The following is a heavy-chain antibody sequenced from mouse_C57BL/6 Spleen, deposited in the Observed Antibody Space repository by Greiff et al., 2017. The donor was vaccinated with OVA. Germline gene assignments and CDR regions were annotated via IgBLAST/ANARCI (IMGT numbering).Heavy chain of an antibody. Sequence: EVQVVESGGGLVKPGGSLKLSCAASGFTFSDYGMHWVRQAPEKGLEWVAYISSGSSTIYYADTVKGRFTISRDNAKNTLFLQMTSLRSEDTAMYYCARTDYYGSSWYFDVWGTGTTVTVSS. D-gene: IGHD1-1*01. CDR3: ARTDYYGSSWYFDV. CDR1: GFTFSDYG. J-gene: IGHJ1*03. V-gene: IGHV5-17*01. CDR2: ISSGSSTI.